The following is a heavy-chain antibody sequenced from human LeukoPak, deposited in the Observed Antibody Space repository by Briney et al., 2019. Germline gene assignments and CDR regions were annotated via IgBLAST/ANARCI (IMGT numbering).Heavy chain of an antibody. J-gene: IGHJ4*02. CDR1: GFTLSGHW. CDR2: NKYDGSES. CDR3: AKRLAMTGTYHFDY. Sequence: SGGSLRLSCAASGFTLSGHWMHWFRQPPGKGLAWVSRNKYDGSESYYADSVKGRFTISRDNAKNTLYLQMNSLRVEDTAVYYCAKRLAMTGTYHFDYWGQGTLVTVSS. V-gene: IGHV3-74*01. D-gene: IGHD6-19*01.